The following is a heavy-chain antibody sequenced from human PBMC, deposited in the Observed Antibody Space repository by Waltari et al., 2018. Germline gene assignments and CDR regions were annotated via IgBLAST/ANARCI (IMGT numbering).Heavy chain of an antibody. J-gene: IGHJ4*02. Sequence: QSGAEVKKPGESLKISCNGSGYSFAKYWIGWVRQMPGKGLEWMGVIYPGDSNTKYSLSFQGQVTISADTSNSTAYLQWSSLKASDTAIYFCARQNIHSYGYGYFDFWGQGTLVTVSS. V-gene: IGHV5-51*01. CDR3: ARQNIHSYGYGYFDF. CDR1: GYSFAKYW. CDR2: IYPGDSNT. D-gene: IGHD5-18*01.